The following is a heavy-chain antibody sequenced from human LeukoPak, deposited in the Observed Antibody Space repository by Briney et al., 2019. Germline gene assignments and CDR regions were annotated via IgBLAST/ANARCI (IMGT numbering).Heavy chain of an antibody. V-gene: IGHV4-31*03. D-gene: IGHD3-16*01. Sequence: SQTLSLTCTVSGGSISSDGHYWSWIRQHPGKGLERIGYIYYSGNTYYNPSLKSRVTISVDTSKDQFSLKLSSVTAADTAVYYCASSSKGWGSSIDYWGQGTLVTVSS. CDR1: GGSISSDGHY. J-gene: IGHJ4*02. CDR3: ASSSKGWGSSIDY. CDR2: IYYSGNT.